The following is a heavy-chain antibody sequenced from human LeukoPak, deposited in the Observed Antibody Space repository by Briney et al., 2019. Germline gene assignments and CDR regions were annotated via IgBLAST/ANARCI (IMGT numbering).Heavy chain of an antibody. CDR2: IYYSGST. D-gene: IGHD3-22*01. J-gene: IGHJ3*02. CDR1: GGSISSGGYY. V-gene: IGHV4-31*03. Sequence: TLSLTCTVSGGSISSGGYYWSWIRQHPGKGLEWIGYIYYSGSTYYNPSLKSRVTISVDTSKNQFSLKLSPVTAADTAVYYCARDAVYYYDSSGRAADAFDIWGQGTMVTVSS. CDR3: ARDAVYYYDSSGRAADAFDI.